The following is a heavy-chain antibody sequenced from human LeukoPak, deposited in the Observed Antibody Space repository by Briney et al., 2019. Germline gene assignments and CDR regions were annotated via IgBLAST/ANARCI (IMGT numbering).Heavy chain of an antibody. V-gene: IGHV4-39*01. CDR3: ARGLSSGWYETFDY. CDR2: IYYSGST. D-gene: IGHD6-19*01. Sequence: SETLSLTCTVSGGSISSSSYYWGWIRQPPGKGLEWIGSIYYSGSTYYNPSLKSRVTISVDTSKNQFSLKLSSVTAADTAVYYCARGLSSGWYETFDYWGQGTLVTVSS. J-gene: IGHJ4*02. CDR1: GGSISSSSYY.